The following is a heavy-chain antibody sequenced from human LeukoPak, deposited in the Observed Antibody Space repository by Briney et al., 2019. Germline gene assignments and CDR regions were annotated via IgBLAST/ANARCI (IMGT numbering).Heavy chain of an antibody. J-gene: IGHJ4*02. D-gene: IGHD6-13*01. Sequence: GGSLRLSCAASGFTFSSYGMHWVRQAPGKGLEWVAVISYDGSNKYYADSVKGRFTISRDNSKNTLYLQMNSLRAEDTAVYYCAKDPHPYSSSWYDFDYWGQGTLVTVSS. V-gene: IGHV3-30*18. CDR2: ISYDGSNK. CDR3: AKDPHPYSSSWYDFDY. CDR1: GFTFSSYG.